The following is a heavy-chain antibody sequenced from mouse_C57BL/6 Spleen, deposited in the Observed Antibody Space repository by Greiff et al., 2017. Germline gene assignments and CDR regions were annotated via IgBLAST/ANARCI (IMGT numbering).Heavy chain of an antibody. CDR3: ARMGYGNYNYYAMDY. CDR1: GFTFSSYG. V-gene: IGHV5-6*01. Sequence: EVQGVESGGDLVKPGGSLKLSCAASGFTFSSYGMSWVRQTPDKRLEWVATISSGGSYTYYPDSVKGRFTISRDNAKNTLYLQMSSLKSEDTAMYYCARMGYGNYNYYAMDYWGQGTSVTVSS. CDR2: ISSGGSYT. D-gene: IGHD2-1*01. J-gene: IGHJ4*01.